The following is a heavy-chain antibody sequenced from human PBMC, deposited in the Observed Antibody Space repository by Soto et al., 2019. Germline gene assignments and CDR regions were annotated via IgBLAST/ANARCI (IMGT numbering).Heavy chain of an antibody. D-gene: IGHD1-1*01. Sequence: PVGSLRLSCAVSGFPFSTYGFHWVRQPPGKGLEWVAVIVSDGSAKYHADSVEGRFTTSRDNSKDTLYLQMNSLRAEDTAVYYCARDDAFGNENGFDIWGQGTMVTVSS. J-gene: IGHJ3*02. CDR2: IVSDGSAK. CDR1: GFPFSTYG. CDR3: ARDDAFGNENGFDI. V-gene: IGHV3-33*01.